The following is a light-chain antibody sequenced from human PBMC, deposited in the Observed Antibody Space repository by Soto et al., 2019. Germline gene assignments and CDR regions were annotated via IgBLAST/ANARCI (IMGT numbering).Light chain of an antibody. J-gene: IGKJ1*01. V-gene: IGKV3-20*01. CDR1: PSVSSSY. Sequence: EIVLTQSPGTLSLSPGERATLSCRASPSVSSSYLAWYKQKPGQAPRLLIYGASSKATGIPDRFSGSGSGTDFTLTISRLEPEDFAVYYCQQYGSSRTFGQGTKVEIK. CDR3: QQYGSSRT. CDR2: GAS.